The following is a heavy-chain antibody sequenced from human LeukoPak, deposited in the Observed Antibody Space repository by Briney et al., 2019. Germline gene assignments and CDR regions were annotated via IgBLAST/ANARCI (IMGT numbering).Heavy chain of an antibody. CDR3: ARGLAAAYFDY. V-gene: IGHV4-59*01. CDR2: IYYSGST. J-gene: IGHJ4*02. Sequence: SETLSLTCTVSGGSISRYYWSWIRQPPGKGLEWIGYIYYSGSTNYNPSLKSRVTISVDTSKNQFSLKLSSVTAADTAVYYCARGLAAAYFDYWGQGTLVTVSS. CDR1: GGSISRYY. D-gene: IGHD6-13*01.